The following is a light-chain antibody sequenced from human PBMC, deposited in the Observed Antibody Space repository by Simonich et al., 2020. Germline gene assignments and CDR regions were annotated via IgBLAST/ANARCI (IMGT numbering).Light chain of an antibody. Sequence: QSALTQPRSVSGSPGQSVTISCTGTSSDVGGYNSVSWYQQHPGKAPKLMIYDVRKRPSGVPDRFSGSKSGNTASLTISGHQAEDEADYYCCSYAGSYTWVFGGGTKLTVL. CDR3: CSYAGSYTWV. CDR1: SSDVGGYNS. J-gene: IGLJ3*02. CDR2: DVR. V-gene: IGLV2-11*01.